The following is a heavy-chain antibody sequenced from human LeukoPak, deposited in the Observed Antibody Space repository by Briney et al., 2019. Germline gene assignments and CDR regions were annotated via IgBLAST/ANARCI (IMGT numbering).Heavy chain of an antibody. Sequence: QPGRSLRLSCTTSGLTFGDYAMSWVRQAPGKGLEWVGFIRSKAYGGTTEYAASVKGRFTISRDDSKSIAYLQMNSLKTEDTAVYYCTRDREGYYFDYWGQGTLVTVSS. D-gene: IGHD1-26*01. V-gene: IGHV3-49*04. CDR2: IRSKAYGGTT. CDR3: TRDREGYYFDY. J-gene: IGHJ4*02. CDR1: GLTFGDYA.